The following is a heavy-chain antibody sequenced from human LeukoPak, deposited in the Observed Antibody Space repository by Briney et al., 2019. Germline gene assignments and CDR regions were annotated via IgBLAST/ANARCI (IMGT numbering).Heavy chain of an antibody. CDR2: ISGSGGST. J-gene: IGHJ4*02. V-gene: IGHV3-23*01. D-gene: IGHD2-15*01. Sequence: PGGSQRLSCAASGFTFSSYAMSRVRQAPGKGLEWVSAISGSGGSTYYADSVKGRFTISRDNSKNTLYLQMNSLRAEDTAVYYCAKGGHSSGNCYSHIDYWGQGILVTVSS. CDR1: GFTFSSYA. CDR3: AKGGHSSGNCYSHIDY.